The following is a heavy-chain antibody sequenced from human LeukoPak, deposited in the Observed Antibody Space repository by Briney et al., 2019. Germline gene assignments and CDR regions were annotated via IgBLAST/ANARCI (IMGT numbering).Heavy chain of an antibody. CDR1: GGSISSSSYY. D-gene: IGHD3-16*01. CDR2: IYYSGST. V-gene: IGHV4-39*01. Sequence: PSETLSLTCTVSGGSISSSSYYWGWIRQPPGKGLEWIGSIYYSGSTNYNPSLKSRITISVDTSKNPFSLKLRSVTAADTAAYYCARHFGEYFNSGADWIWYFDLWGRGTLVTVS. CDR3: ARHFGEYFNSGADWIWYFDL. J-gene: IGHJ2*01.